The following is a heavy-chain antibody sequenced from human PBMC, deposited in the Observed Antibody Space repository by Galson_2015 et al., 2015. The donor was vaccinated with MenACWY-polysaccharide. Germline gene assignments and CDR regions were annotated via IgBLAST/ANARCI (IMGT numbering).Heavy chain of an antibody. Sequence: SLRLSCAASGFTFSSYWMHWVRQVPGKGLVWVSRISSDGSSTSYADSVKGRFTISRDNAKNTLHLQMNSLRVEDTAVYYCARGQGGYSNDWHHPYYFDYWGQGTLVTVSS. CDR3: ARGQGGYSNDWHHPYYFDY. CDR1: GFTFSSYW. J-gene: IGHJ4*02. CDR2: ISSDGSST. D-gene: IGHD6-13*01. V-gene: IGHV3-74*01.